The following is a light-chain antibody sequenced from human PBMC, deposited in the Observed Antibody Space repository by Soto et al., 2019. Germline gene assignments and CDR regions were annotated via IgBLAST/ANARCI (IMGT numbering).Light chain of an antibody. CDR2: DVS. Sequence: QSALTQPASVSGSPTQSITISCTGTSSDVGGYNYVSWYQQHPGKAPKLMIYDVSNRPSGVSDRFSGSKSGNTASLTISGLQAEDEADYYCSSYSSSTTSVVFGGGTKVTVL. J-gene: IGLJ2*01. V-gene: IGLV2-14*01. CDR3: SSYSSSTTSVV. CDR1: SSDVGGYNY.